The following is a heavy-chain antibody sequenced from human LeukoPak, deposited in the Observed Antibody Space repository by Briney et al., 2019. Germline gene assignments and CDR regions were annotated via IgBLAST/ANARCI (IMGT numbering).Heavy chain of an antibody. CDR1: GFTLDSYW. CDR2: INSDGSST. D-gene: IGHD1-26*01. J-gene: IGHJ4*02. Sequence: GGSLRLSCAASGFTLDSYWMHWVRQAPGKGLVWVSRINSDGSSTSYADSVKGRFTISRDNAKNTLYLQMNSLRAEDTAVYYCARVGGPGRYSYWGQGTLVTVSS. CDR3: ARVGGPGRYSY. V-gene: IGHV3-74*01.